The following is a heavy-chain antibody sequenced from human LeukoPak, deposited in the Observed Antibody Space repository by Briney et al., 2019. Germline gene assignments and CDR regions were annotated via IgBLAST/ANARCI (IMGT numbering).Heavy chain of an antibody. J-gene: IGHJ4*02. D-gene: IGHD3-22*01. Sequence: SVKVSCKASGGTFSSYAISWVRQAPGQGLEWMGGIIPIFGTANYAQKFQGRVTITTDESTSTAYMELSSLRSEDTAVYYCARERGQYYYDSSGYYPDAFDYWGQGTLVTVSS. CDR1: GGTFSSYA. CDR3: ARERGQYYYDSSGYYPDAFDY. V-gene: IGHV1-69*05. CDR2: IIPIFGTA.